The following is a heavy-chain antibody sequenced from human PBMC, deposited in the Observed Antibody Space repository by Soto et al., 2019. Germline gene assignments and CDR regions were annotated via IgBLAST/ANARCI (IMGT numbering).Heavy chain of an antibody. CDR2: INPDTGGT. J-gene: IGHJ4*02. CDR1: GYTFNAYY. CDR3: ARAIARDGSSWYRGGYDS. Sequence: QVRLLQSGAEVKKSGALVKVSCKASGYTFNAYYIHWMRQARGQGLEWMGWINPDTGGTDYAQKFQGWVTMTRDTSITTAYMELASLKIDDTAVYYCARAIARDGSSWYRGGYDSWGQGTLVTVS. D-gene: IGHD6-13*01. V-gene: IGHV1-2*04.